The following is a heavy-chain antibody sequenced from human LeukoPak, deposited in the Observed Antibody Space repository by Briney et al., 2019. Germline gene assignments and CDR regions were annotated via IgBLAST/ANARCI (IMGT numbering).Heavy chain of an antibody. Sequence: GGSLRLSCAASGFTFSSYAMSWVRQAPGKGLEWVSVLSGSGDTTFYADSVKGRFSISRDNSKNTLYLQMTSLSAEDTAVYYCAKERANCGGDCYSLSDYWGQGTLVTVSS. CDR3: AKERANCGGDCYSLSDY. CDR2: LSGSGDTT. V-gene: IGHV3-23*01. J-gene: IGHJ4*02. CDR1: GFTFSSYA. D-gene: IGHD2-21*01.